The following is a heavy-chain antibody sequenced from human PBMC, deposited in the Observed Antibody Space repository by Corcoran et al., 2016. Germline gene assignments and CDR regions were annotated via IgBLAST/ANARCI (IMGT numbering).Heavy chain of an antibody. CDR1: GGSISSSSYY. CDR3: ARHLREAYCGGDCLGAFDY. D-gene: IGHD2-21*02. V-gene: IGHV4-39*01. CDR2: IYYSGST. Sequence: QLQLQESGPGLVKPSETLSLTCTVSGGSISSSSYYWGWIRQPPGKGLEWIGSIYYSGSTYYNPSLKSRVTISVDTSKNQFSLKLSSVTAADTAVQYWARHLREAYCGGDCLGAFDYWGQGTLVTVSS. J-gene: IGHJ4*02.